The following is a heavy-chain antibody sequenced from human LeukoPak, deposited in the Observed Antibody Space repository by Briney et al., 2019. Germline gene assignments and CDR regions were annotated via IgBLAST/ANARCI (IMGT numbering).Heavy chain of an antibody. CDR2: MNPNSGNT. V-gene: IGHV1-8*01. CDR3: ARYLKGGLRRPKYNWFDP. Sequence: ASVKVSCKASGYTFTSYDINWVRQATGQGLEWMGWMNPNSGNTGYAQKFQGRVTMTRNTSISTAYMELSSLRSEDTAVYYCARYLKGGLRRPKYNWFDPWGQGTLVTVSS. J-gene: IGHJ5*02. D-gene: IGHD4-17*01. CDR1: GYTFTSYD.